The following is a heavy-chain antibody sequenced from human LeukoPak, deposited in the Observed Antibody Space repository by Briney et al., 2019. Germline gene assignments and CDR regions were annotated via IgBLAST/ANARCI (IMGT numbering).Heavy chain of an antibody. D-gene: IGHD3-9*01. CDR1: GGSISSSSYY. J-gene: IGHJ4*02. CDR3: ARAQTYYDILTGYSTEGYFDY. CDR2: IYYSGST. V-gene: IGHV4-39*07. Sequence: SETLSLTCTVSGGSISSSSYYWGWIRQPPGKGLEWIGSIYYSGSTYYNQSPKSRVTISVDTSKNQFSLKLSSVTAADTAVYYCARAQTYYDILTGYSTEGYFDYWGQGTLVTVSS.